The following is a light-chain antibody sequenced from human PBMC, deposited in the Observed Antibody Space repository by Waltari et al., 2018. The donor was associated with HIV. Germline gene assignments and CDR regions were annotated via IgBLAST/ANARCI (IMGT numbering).Light chain of an antibody. J-gene: IGKJ3*01. CDR2: AAS. CDR3: QQLNSYPREFT. V-gene: IGKV1-9*01. CDR1: QGIASY. Sequence: DIQLTQSPSFLSASVGDRVTITCRASQGIASYLAWYQQKPGKAPKLLIYAASTLRSGVPSRFSGSGSRTEFTLTISSLQPEDFATYYCQQLNSYPREFTFGPGTKVEIK.